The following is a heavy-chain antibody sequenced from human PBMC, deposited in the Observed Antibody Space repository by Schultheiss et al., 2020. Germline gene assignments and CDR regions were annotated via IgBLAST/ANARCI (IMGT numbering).Heavy chain of an antibody. Sequence: SETLSLTCTVSGGSISSSSYYWGWIRQPPGKGLEWIGYIYYSGSTNYNPSLKSRVTISVDTSKNQFSLKLSSVTAADTAVYYCARDNSGWSVDTFDIWGQGTMGTVS. CDR2: IYYSGST. J-gene: IGHJ3*02. CDR3: ARDNSGWSVDTFDI. CDR1: GGSISSSSYY. D-gene: IGHD6-19*01. V-gene: IGHV4-39*07.